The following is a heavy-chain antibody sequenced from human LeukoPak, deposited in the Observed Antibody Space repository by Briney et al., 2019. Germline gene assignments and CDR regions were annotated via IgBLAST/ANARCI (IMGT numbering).Heavy chain of an antibody. CDR3: ARDGSGVWFDY. V-gene: IGHV4-38-2*02. CDR1: DYSITSGYY. Sequence: SETLSLTCTVSDYSITSGYYWDWIRQPPGKGLEWIGSIHHSGSTDYNPSLKSRVIISVDTSKNQFSLNMRSVTAADTALYYCARDGSGVWFDYWGQGTLVTVSS. CDR2: IHHSGST. D-gene: IGHD3-10*01. J-gene: IGHJ4*02.